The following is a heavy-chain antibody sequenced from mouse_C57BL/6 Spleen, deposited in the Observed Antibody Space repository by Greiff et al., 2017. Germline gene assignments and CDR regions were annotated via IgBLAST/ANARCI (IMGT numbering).Heavy chain of an antibody. Sequence: VQLQQSGAELVKPGASVKMSCKASGYTFTSYWITWVKQRPGQGLEWIGDIYPGSGSTNYNEKFKSKATLTVDTSSSTAYMQLSSLTSEDSAVYYCARGGKDYAMDYWGQGTSVTVSS. CDR1: GYTFTSYW. CDR2: IYPGSGST. CDR3: ARGGKDYAMDY. V-gene: IGHV1-55*01. J-gene: IGHJ4*01. D-gene: IGHD1-3*01.